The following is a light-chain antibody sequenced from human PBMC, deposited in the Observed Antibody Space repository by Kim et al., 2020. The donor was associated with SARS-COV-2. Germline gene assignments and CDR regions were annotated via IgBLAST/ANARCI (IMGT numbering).Light chain of an antibody. CDR1: QNIGTY. CDR2: AAS. V-gene: IGKV1-39*01. J-gene: IGKJ2*03. CDR3: QHSYVSPFS. Sequence: ASGGDRVAITCRASQNIGTYLNWYQHSLGKAPKLLVYAASSVSNGVPSRFSGDGFGTDFTLTISDLQPEDFATYYCQHSYVSPFSFGQGTKVDIK.